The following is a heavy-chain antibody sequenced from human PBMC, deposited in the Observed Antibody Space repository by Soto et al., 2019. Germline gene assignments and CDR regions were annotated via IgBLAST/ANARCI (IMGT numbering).Heavy chain of an antibody. CDR2: IIGGNGDT. CDR1: GFTFRSYT. J-gene: IGHJ4*01. CDR3: AKDKEPEGVWDIDF. V-gene: IGHV3-23*01. D-gene: IGHD1-1*01. Sequence: PGGSLRLSCAASGFTFRSYTMSWVRQAPGKGLEWVSSIIGGNGDTFYAASVTGRFTISRDISKSTLYLQMNGLRVEDTAIYYCAKDKEPEGVWDIDFWGHGTLVTVPS.